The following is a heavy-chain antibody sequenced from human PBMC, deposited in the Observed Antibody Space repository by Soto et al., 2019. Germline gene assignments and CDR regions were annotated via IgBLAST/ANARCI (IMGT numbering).Heavy chain of an antibody. CDR3: VMVDNYVTPTPQDV. V-gene: IGHV1-18*01. J-gene: IGHJ6*02. CDR1: GYIFVNYG. D-gene: IGHD3-16*01. CDR2: ISPYTGNT. Sequence: QVQLVQSGDEVKKPGASVKVSCKASGYIFVNYGIAWVRQAPGQGLEWMGWISPYTGNTHSATKVQGRLTMTTDTPTRTAYMAQGSLTSDETAEYYCVMVDNYVTPTPQDVWGQGTTVTVSS.